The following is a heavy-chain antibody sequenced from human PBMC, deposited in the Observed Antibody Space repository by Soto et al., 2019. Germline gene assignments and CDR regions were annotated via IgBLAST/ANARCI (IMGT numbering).Heavy chain of an antibody. V-gene: IGHV3-48*02. CDR1: GFTFSLYS. CDR2: ISRSSTGI. CDR3: ARAFTCGLDL. J-gene: IGHJ6*02. Sequence: EVQLVESGGGLVQPGGSLRLSCAASGFTFSLYSMSWVRQAPGKGLGWVSYISRSSTGIPYADSVKGRFTISRDHATNSMDLQITSLRDGDTAVCDWARAFTCGLDLWGQGTTVSISS.